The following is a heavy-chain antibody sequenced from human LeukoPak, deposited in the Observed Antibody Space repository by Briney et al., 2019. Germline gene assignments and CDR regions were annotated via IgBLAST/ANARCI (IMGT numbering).Heavy chain of an antibody. D-gene: IGHD1-26*01. V-gene: IGHV1-2*02. Sequence: ASVKVSCKASGYIFTGYYMHWVRQAPGQGLAWMGWINPNSGGTNSAQKFQGRVTMTRDTSISTAYMELSRLTSDDTAVYYCSRHPYSGSYHFDYWGQGTLVTVSS. CDR3: SRHPYSGSYHFDY. CDR2: INPNSGGT. CDR1: GYIFTGYY. J-gene: IGHJ4*02.